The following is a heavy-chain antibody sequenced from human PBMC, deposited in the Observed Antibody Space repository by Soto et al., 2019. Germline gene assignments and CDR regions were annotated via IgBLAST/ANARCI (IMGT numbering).Heavy chain of an antibody. CDR1: CGSVSSGDYY. V-gene: IGHV4-31*03. J-gene: IGHJ3*02. CDR2: IYYSGTT. D-gene: IGHD2-2*02. CDR3: ARAAIYCSSISCYTGAFDI. Sequence: SETLSLTCTVSCGSVSSGDYYWSWLRQHPGMGLEWIGYIYYSGTTFYTPSLKSRLTMSVDTSENQFSLRLTSVTAADTAVYYCARAAIYCSSISCYTGAFDIWGQGTMVTVSS.